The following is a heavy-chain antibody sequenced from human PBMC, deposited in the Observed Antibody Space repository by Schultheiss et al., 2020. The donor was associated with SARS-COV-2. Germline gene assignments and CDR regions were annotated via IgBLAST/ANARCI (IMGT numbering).Heavy chain of an antibody. CDR2: IYPADSDS. CDR1: GYSFISYW. J-gene: IGHJ4*02. Sequence: GESLKISCKASGYSFISYWIGWVRQQPGKGLEWMGIIYPADSDSRYSPSFQGQVTISADKSINTAYLQWSSLKASDTAMYYCTRWDEYSHDFWGQGSLVTVSS. V-gene: IGHV5-51*01. D-gene: IGHD1-26*01. CDR3: TRWDEYSHDF.